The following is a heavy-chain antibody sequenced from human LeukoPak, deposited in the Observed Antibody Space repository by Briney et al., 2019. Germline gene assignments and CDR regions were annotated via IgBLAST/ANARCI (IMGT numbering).Heavy chain of an antibody. CDR2: FDPEDGET. J-gene: IGHJ3*02. Sequence: GASVKVSCKVFGYTLTELSMHWVRQAPGKGLEWMGGFDPEDGETIYAQKFQGRVTMTEDTSTDTGYMEVSRLRSENTAVYYCATGDAVDIWGQGTMVTVSS. V-gene: IGHV1-24*01. CDR1: GYTLTELS. CDR3: ATGDAVDI.